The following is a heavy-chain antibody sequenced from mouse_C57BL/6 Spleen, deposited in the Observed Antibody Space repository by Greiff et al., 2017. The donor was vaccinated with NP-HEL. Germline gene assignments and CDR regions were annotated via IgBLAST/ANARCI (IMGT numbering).Heavy chain of an antibody. CDR1: GYTFTSYW. D-gene: IGHD2-1*01. V-gene: IGHV1-61*01. J-gene: IGHJ3*01. CDR3: ARGDCNYPFAY. Sequence: QVQLQQPGAELVRPGSSVKLSCKASGYTFTSYWMDWVKQRPGQGLEWIGNIYPSDSETHYNQKFKDKATLTVDKSSSTAYMQLSSLTSEDSAVYCCARGDCNYPFAYWGQGTLVTVSA. CDR2: IYPSDSET.